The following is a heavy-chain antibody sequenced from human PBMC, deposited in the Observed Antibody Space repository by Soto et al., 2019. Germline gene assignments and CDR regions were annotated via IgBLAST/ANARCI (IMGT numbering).Heavy chain of an antibody. D-gene: IGHD4-4*01. Sequence: GASVKVSCKASGYTFTNYYIDWVRQAPGQGLEWMGIINPNGGSTTYVQKFQGRVTMTRDTSTSTVYMELSSLRSEDTAVYYCARAAWTTLTNRLNDVFDVWGQGTMVTVSS. CDR3: ARAAWTTLTNRLNDVFDV. J-gene: IGHJ3*01. CDR2: INPNGGST. CDR1: GYTFTNYY. V-gene: IGHV1-46*03.